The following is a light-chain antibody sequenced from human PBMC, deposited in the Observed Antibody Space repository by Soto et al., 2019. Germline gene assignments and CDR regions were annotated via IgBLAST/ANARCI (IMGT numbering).Light chain of an antibody. CDR1: QGISSY. CDR2: GAS. V-gene: IGKV1-9*01. J-gene: IGKJ1*01. CDR3: QQLNSYPPWT. Sequence: IQLTQSPSSLSASVGDRVTITCRASQGISSYLAWYQQKPGKAPELLIYGASTLQSGVPSRFSGSGSGTDFTLTISSLQPEDFATYYCQQLNSYPPWTFGQGTKMEIK.